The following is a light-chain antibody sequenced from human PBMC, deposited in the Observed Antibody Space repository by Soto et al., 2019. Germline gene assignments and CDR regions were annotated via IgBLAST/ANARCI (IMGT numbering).Light chain of an antibody. CDR3: QQSYTTPEIT. CDR1: QSISRS. J-gene: IGKJ5*01. CDR2: AAS. V-gene: IGKV1-39*01. Sequence: DIQMTQSPSSLSASVGDRVSITCRASQSISRSLNWYQQSPGKAPKLLVYAASTLQSGVPSRFRGSGSGTDFTLTIDSLQPEDFATYYCQQSYTTPEITFGQGTRLEIK.